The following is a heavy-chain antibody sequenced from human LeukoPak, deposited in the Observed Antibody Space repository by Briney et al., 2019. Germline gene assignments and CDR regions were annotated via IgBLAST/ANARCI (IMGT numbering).Heavy chain of an antibody. D-gene: IGHD3-3*01. CDR3: ARAYYELPNHYYYYMDG. CDR2: IIPIFGTA. J-gene: IGHJ6*03. V-gene: IGHV1-69*05. CDR1: GGTFSSYA. Sequence: GASVKVSCKASGGTFSSYAISWVRQAPGQGLEWMGGIIPIFGTANYAQKFQGRVTITTDESTSTAYMELSSLRSEDTAVYHCARAYYELPNHYYYYMDGWGKGTTVTVSS.